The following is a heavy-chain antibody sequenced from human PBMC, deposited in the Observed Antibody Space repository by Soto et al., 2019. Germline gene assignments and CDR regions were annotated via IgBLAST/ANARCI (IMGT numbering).Heavy chain of an antibody. D-gene: IGHD3-9*01. J-gene: IGHJ6*02. CDR1: GYSFTTYW. CDR2: IYPGDSDT. V-gene: IGHV5-51*01. Sequence: GESLKISCKGSGYSFTTYWIGWVRQMPGKGLEWMGIIYPGDSDTRYSPSFQGQVTISADKAISTAYLQWSSLKASDTTIYYGARPRTTGYLYYGMDFWGQGTMVTVYS. CDR3: ARPRTTGYLYYGMDF.